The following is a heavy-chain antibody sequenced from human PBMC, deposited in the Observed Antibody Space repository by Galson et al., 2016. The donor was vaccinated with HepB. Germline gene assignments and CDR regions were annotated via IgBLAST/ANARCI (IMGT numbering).Heavy chain of an antibody. CDR1: GYTFTSHG. V-gene: IGHV1-18*01. J-gene: IGHJ2*01. Sequence: SVKVSCKASGYTFTSHGINWVRQAPGRGLEWVGWISGSKDNTNYAQKLQGRVTMTTDASTSTAYMELRSLRYDDTAIYYCAGVSGVGITWYFDVWGPGTLVTVSA. D-gene: IGHD2-8*01. CDR3: AGVSGVGITWYFDV. CDR2: ISGSKDNT.